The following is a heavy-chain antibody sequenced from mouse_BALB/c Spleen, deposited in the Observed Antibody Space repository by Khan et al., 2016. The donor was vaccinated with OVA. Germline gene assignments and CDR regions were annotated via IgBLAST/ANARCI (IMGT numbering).Heavy chain of an antibody. J-gene: IGHJ4*01. D-gene: IGHD3-1*01. V-gene: IGHV1S135*01. CDR3: ARGGLGLRAYAMDY. CDR2: IDPFNGGT. Sequence: EVQLQQSGPELMKPGASVKISCKASGYSFTSYYIHWVKQSHGKSLEWIGYIDPFNGGTSYNQKFKGKATLTLDKSSSTAYLHLSSLPSDDSAVYFCARGGLGLRAYAMDYWGQGTSVTVSS. CDR1: GYSFTSYY.